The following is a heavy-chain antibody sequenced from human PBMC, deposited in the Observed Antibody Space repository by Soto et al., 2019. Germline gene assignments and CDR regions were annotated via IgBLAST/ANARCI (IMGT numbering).Heavy chain of an antibody. D-gene: IGHD1-7*01. Sequence: GGSLRLSCAASGFTFSNYAMSWVRQAPGKGLEWVSAISGSGGSTYYADSVKGRFTISRDNSKNTLYLQMNSLRAEDTAIYYCAKVRGNYDGMDVWGQGTTVTVSSGKHPLYLQMNSLRTDDTAVYYCARVHYHYYYGMDVWGQGTTVTVSS. CDR1: GFTFSNYA. CDR2: ISGSGGST. V-gene: IGHV3-23*01. CDR3: AKVRGNYDGMDVWGQGTTVTVSSGKHPLYLQMNSLRTDDTAVYYCARVHYHYYYGMDV. J-gene: IGHJ6*02.